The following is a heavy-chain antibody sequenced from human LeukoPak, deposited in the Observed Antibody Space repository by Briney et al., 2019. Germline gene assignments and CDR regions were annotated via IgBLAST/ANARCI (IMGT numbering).Heavy chain of an antibody. CDR2: INHSGST. CDR3: ARARTLLYYYGSGSYSGWFDP. J-gene: IGHJ5*01. Sequence: SETLSLTCAVYGGSFSGYYWSCIRQPPGKGLEWIGEINHSGSTNYNASLKRRVTISVDTSKNQFSLKLSSVTAADTAVYYCARARTLLYYYGSGSYSGWFDPWGQGTLVTVSS. V-gene: IGHV4-34*01. CDR1: GGSFSGYY. D-gene: IGHD3-10*01.